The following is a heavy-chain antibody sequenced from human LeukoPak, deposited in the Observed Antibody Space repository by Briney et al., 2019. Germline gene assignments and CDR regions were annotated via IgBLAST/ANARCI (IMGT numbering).Heavy chain of an antibody. CDR1: VGTFSSYA. CDR3: ARGIRGYSYGYYFDY. J-gene: IGHJ4*02. D-gene: IGHD5-18*01. Sequence: SVKVSCKASVGTFSSYAISWVRRAPGQGLEWMGRIVPILGIANYAQKFQRRVTITADKPTRTAYMELSSLRSEDTAVYYWARGIRGYSYGYYFDYWGQGTLVTVSS. CDR2: IVPILGIA. V-gene: IGHV1-69*04.